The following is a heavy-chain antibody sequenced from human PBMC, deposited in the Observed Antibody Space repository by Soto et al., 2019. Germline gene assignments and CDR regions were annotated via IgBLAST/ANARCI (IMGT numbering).Heavy chain of an antibody. Sequence: PAGSLRLSCAASGFTVSSYAVSWVRQAPGKGLEWVSGISDSGGTTYNADSVKGRFTISRDNSKNTLYLQMSSLRAEDTAVYYCAKDSPVTPAAMRGFFDYWGHGTLVTVSS. CDR1: GFTVSSYA. CDR3: AKDSPVTPAAMRGFFDY. D-gene: IGHD2-2*01. J-gene: IGHJ4*01. CDR2: ISDSGGTT. V-gene: IGHV3-23*01.